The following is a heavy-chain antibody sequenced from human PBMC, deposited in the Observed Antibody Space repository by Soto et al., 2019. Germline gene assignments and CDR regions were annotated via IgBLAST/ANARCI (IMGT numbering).Heavy chain of an antibody. CDR2: ISYDGGNK. Sequence: GGSLRLSCAASGFTFSSYGMHWVRQAPGKGLEWVAVISYDGGNKYYADSVKGRFTISRDNSKKTLYLQMNSLRAEDTAVYYFAKDDSSSWYYFDYWGQGTLVTVSS. V-gene: IGHV3-30*18. D-gene: IGHD6-13*01. CDR1: GFTFSSYG. CDR3: AKDDSSSWYYFDY. J-gene: IGHJ4*02.